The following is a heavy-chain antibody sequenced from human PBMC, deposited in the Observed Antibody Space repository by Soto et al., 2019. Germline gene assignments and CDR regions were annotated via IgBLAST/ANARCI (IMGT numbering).Heavy chain of an antibody. Sequence: PGGSLRLSCAASGFMFSTTDMSWVRQAPGKGLEWVTTIEGSGTITHYADSVRGRFTISRDNSKNTVYLQMDSLTADDTAVYYCVKNSGWFNSWGQGTPVTVSS. CDR3: VKNSGWFNS. CDR1: GFMFSTTD. CDR2: IEGSGTIT. D-gene: IGHD3-10*01. J-gene: IGHJ5*01. V-gene: IGHV3-23*01.